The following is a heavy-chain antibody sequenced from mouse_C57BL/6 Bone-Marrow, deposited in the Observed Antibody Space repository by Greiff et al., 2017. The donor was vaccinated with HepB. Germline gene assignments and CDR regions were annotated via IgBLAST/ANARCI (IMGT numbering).Heavy chain of an antibody. CDR3: ARTYYGSSSSYWYFDV. CDR2: IDPSDSYT. D-gene: IGHD1-1*01. Sequence: VQLQQPGAELVKPGASVKLSCKASGYTFTSYWMQWVKQRPGQGLEWIGEIDPSDSYTNYNQKFKGKATLTVDTSSSTAYMQLSSLTSEDSAVYYCARTYYGSSSSYWYFDVWGTGTTVTVSS. CDR1: GYTFTSYW. J-gene: IGHJ1*03. V-gene: IGHV1-50*01.